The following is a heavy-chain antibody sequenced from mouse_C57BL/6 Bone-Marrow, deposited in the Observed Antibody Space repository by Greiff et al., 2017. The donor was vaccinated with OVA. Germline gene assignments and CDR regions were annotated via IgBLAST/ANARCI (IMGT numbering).Heavy chain of an antibody. CDR1: GYTFTSYW. D-gene: IGHD6-1*01. J-gene: IGHJ1*03. CDR2: LYPGSGST. CDR3: ARQGNSSGGFDV. Sequence: QVQLQQPGAELVKPGASVKMSCKASGYTFTSYWITWVKQRPGQGLEWIGDLYPGSGSTNYNEKFKSKATLTVDTSSSTAYMQLRSLTAEDSAVYYCARQGNSSGGFDVWGKGTTVTVSS. V-gene: IGHV1-55*01.